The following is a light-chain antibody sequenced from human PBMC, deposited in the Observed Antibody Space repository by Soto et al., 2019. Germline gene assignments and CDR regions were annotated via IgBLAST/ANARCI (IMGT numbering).Light chain of an antibody. Sequence: DFRMTQSPSSLSASVGDRVTITCRASQDIGTFLNWYQQKPGKAPNLLIYAASDLLSGVSSRFSGSGSGTDFTLTISSLQPEDFATYYCQQSYSTPQITFGPGTKVDMK. CDR3: QQSYSTPQIT. V-gene: IGKV1-39*01. CDR2: AAS. J-gene: IGKJ3*01. CDR1: QDIGTF.